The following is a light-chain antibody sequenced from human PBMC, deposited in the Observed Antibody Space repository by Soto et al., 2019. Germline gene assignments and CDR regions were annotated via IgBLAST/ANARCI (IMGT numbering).Light chain of an antibody. Sequence: EIVLTQSPGTLSLSPGERATLSCRASQTVSGDYLVWYQQKPGQAPRLVIYGASSRATCIPDRFNGSGSGTDFSLTLCRLEPEDFAVYFCPQYARSPLTFGGGTKVEI. V-gene: IGKV3-20*01. CDR1: QTVSGDY. J-gene: IGKJ4*01. CDR2: GAS. CDR3: PQYARSPLT.